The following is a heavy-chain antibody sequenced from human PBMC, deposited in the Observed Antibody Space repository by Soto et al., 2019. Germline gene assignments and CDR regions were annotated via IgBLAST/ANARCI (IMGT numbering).Heavy chain of an antibody. J-gene: IGHJ6*03. CDR1: GDSFNDYY. D-gene: IGHD5-12*01. CDR2: INPNGGAT. V-gene: IGHV1-2*02. Sequence: ASVKVSCETSGDSFNDYYIHWVRQAPGQGLEWMGWINPNGGATKYAQKFQGRVTVTRDTSIRTVYMELSSLRSDDTAVYYCARESGGATATLDYYYFYMDVWGKGTTVTVSS. CDR3: ARESGGATATLDYYYFYMDV.